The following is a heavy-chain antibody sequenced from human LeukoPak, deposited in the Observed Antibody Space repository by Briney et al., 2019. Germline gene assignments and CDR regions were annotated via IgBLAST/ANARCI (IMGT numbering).Heavy chain of an antibody. V-gene: IGHV4-34*01. J-gene: IGHJ3*02. CDR1: GGSFSGYY. CDR2: INHSGST. CDR3: ASGTGYCSSTSCLGAFDI. D-gene: IGHD2-2*01. Sequence: SETLSLTCAVYGGSFSGYYWSWIRQPPGKGLEWIGEINHSGSTNYNPSLKSRVTISVDTSKNQFSLKLSSVTAADTAVYYCASGTGYCSSTSCLGAFDIWGQGTMVTVSS.